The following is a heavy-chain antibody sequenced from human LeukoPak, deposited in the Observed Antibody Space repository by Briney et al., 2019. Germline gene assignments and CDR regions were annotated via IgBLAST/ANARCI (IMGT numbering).Heavy chain of an antibody. CDR1: GFTFSNAL. CDR2: IKSKTDGGTT. CDR3: TTVPGIAVAGAGSYYYGMDV. J-gene: IGHJ6*02. V-gene: IGHV3-15*05. Sequence: GGSLRLSCAASGFTFSNALMSWVRQAPGKGLEWVGRIKSKTDGGTTDYAAPVKGRFTISRDDSKNTLYLQMSSLKTEDTAVYYCTTVPGIAVAGAGSYYYGMDVWGQGTTVTVSS. D-gene: IGHD6-19*01.